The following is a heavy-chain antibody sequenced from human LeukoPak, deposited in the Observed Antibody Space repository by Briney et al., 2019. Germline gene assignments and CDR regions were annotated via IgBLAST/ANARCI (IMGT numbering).Heavy chain of an antibody. CDR3: ARYDILTGYAR. CDR1: GGSFSGYY. J-gene: IGHJ4*02. D-gene: IGHD3-9*01. CDR2: INHSGST. Sequence: SETLSLTCAVYGGSFSGYYWSWIRRPPGKGLEWIGDINHSGSTNYNPSLKSRVTISVDTSKNQFSLKLSSVTAADTAVYYCARYDILTGYARWGQGTLVTVSS. V-gene: IGHV4-34*01.